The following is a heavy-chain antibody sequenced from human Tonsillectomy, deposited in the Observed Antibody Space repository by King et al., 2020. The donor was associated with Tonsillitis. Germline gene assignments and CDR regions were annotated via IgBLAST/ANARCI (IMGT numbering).Heavy chain of an antibody. D-gene: IGHD3-3*01. CDR3: ARRAILGAFDI. CDR1: GYNFTNFW. V-gene: IGHV5-51*01. J-gene: IGHJ3*02. CDR2: IYPGDSHT. Sequence: QLVQSGAEVKKPVESLKISCKGSGYNFTNFWIAWVRQMPGKGLEWMGHIYPGDSHTRYSPSFQGQVTISADKSISTAYLQWSSLKASDTAMYYCARRAILGAFDIWGQGTLGTVSS.